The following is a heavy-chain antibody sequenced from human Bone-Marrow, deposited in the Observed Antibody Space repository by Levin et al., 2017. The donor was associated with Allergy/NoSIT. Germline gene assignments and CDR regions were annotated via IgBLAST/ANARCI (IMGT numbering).Heavy chain of an antibody. CDR3: AKDVSSGYFSFDS. J-gene: IGHJ4*02. CDR2: VSWNSGNI. CDR1: GFAFDDYA. V-gene: IGHV3-9*01. Sequence: GGSPRLSCAASGFAFDDYAMHWVRQAPGKGLEWVSGVSWNSGNIGYADSVKGRFTISRDNAKNSLYLQMNSLRAEDTALYYCAKDVSSGYFSFDSWGQGTLVTVSS. D-gene: IGHD6-19*01.